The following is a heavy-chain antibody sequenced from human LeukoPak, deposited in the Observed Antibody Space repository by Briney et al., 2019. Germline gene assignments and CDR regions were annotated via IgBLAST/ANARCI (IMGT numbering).Heavy chain of an antibody. CDR3: AREAPTSGLYYFDY. Sequence: GGSLRPSCAASGFSFSNYVMHWVRQAPGKGLEWVAVISYDGGNKDYADSVKGRFTISRDNSKNTLDLQMNSLRAEDTAVYYCAREAPTSGLYYFDYWGQGNLVTVSS. D-gene: IGHD6-19*01. V-gene: IGHV3-30-3*01. J-gene: IGHJ4*02. CDR1: GFSFSNYV. CDR2: ISYDGGNK.